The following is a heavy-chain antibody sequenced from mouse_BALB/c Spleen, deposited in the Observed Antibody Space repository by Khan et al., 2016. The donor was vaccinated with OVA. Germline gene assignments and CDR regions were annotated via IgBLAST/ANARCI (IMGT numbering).Heavy chain of an antibody. J-gene: IGHJ2*01. CDR1: GYTFSGYW. CDR3: ARVNYGSRDYFDY. D-gene: IGHD1-1*01. V-gene: IGHV1-9*01. CDR2: ILPGSGSR. Sequence: QVQLQQSGAELMKPGASVKISCKATGYTFSGYWLEWVKQRPGHGLEWIGEILPGSGSRNYNEKFKGKATFTADISSKTTYMKLSSLTSEDSAVYYCARVNYGSRDYFDYWGQGTTLTVSS.